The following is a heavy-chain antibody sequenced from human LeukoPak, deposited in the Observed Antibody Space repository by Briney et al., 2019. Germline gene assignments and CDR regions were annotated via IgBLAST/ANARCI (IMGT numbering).Heavy chain of an antibody. CDR1: GGTFSSYA. J-gene: IGHJ5*02. Sequence: SVKVSCKASGGTFSSYAISWVRQAPGQGLEWMGRIIPIFGTANYAQKSQGRVTITTDESTSTAYMGLSSLRSDDTAVYYCARDRVVVVPAVTKSGRFDPWGQGTLVTVSS. CDR3: ARDRVVVVPAVTKSGRFDP. CDR2: IIPIFGTA. V-gene: IGHV1-69*05. D-gene: IGHD2-2*01.